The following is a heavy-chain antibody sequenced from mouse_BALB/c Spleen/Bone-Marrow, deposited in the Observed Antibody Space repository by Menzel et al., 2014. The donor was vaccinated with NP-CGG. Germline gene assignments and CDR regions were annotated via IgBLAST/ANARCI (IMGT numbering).Heavy chain of an antibody. J-gene: IGHJ4*01. D-gene: IGHD2-4*01. CDR3: ARSRLRRTFYAMDY. V-gene: IGHV1S126*01. CDR2: IDPSDSET. Sequence: VQLQQSGPQLVRPGASVKISCKASGYSFTSYWMHWVKQRPGQGLEWIGMIDPSDSETRLNQKFKDKATLTVDKSSSTAYMQLSSPTSEDSAVYYCARSRLRRTFYAMDYWGRGTTVTVSS. CDR1: GYSFTSYW.